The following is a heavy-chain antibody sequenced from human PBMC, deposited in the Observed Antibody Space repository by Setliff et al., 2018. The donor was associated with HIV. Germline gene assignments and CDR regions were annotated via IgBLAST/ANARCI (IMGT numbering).Heavy chain of an antibody. J-gene: IGHJ3*02. CDR1: GYTFTDYY. Sequence: ASVKVSCKTSGYTFTDYYIHWVQQAPGKGLEWLGRVDPEDDERIYAEKFRSRLTITADTSTHTAHMELTSLRSDDTAVYYCATDPTYSSGSPDIWGQGTMVTVSS. CDR3: ATDPTYSSGSPDI. V-gene: IGHV1-69-2*01. D-gene: IGHD6-19*01. CDR2: VDPEDDER.